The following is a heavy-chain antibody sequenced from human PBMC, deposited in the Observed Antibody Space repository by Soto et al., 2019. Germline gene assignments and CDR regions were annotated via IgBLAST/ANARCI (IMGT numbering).Heavy chain of an antibody. D-gene: IGHD2-15*01. J-gene: IGHJ3*02. CDR2: ITADGGT. CDR3: APHVSCSGGSCQYDAFAI. Sequence: EVPVLESGGGLVQPGGSLRLSCEGSGFTVSSHAMTWIRQAPGKGPEWVSTITADGGTYYADSVKGRFAMSRDTSENTRYLRVNSLGAEDTAAYYCAPHVSCSGGSCQYDAFAIRGQGTMVTVSS. CDR1: GFTVSSHA. V-gene: IGHV3-23*01.